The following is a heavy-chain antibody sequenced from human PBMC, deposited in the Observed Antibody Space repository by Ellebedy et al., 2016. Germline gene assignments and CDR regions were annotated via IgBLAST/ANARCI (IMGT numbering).Heavy chain of an antibody. V-gene: IGHV1-2*02. CDR1: SYTFTSYG. Sequence: ASVKVSXKASSYTFTSYGISWVRQAPGQGLEWMGWINPNSGGTNYAQKFQGRVTMTRDTSISTAYMELSRLRSDDTAVYYCARDRQDFWSGYYPGDYWGQGTLVTVSS. CDR3: ARDRQDFWSGYYPGDY. D-gene: IGHD3-3*01. J-gene: IGHJ4*02. CDR2: INPNSGGT.